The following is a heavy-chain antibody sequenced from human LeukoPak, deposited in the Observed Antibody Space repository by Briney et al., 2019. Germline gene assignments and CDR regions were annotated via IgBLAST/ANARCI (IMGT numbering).Heavy chain of an antibody. CDR1: GFTFSSYA. V-gene: IGHV3-23*01. Sequence: GGSLRLSCAASGFTFSSYAMSWVRQAPGKGLEWVSAISGSGGSTYYADSVKGRFTISRDHSKNTLYLQMNSLRAEDTAVYYRAKVGSWYVGSSHYFDYWGQGTLVTVSS. CDR2: ISGSGGST. CDR3: AKVGSWYVGSSHYFDY. J-gene: IGHJ4*02. D-gene: IGHD6-13*01.